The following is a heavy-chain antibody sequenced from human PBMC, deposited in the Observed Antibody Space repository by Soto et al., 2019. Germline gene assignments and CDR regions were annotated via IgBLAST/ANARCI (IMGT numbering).Heavy chain of an antibody. J-gene: IGHJ6*02. CDR1: GFTFHDYA. CDR2: ISWNSGDI. Sequence: EVQLEESEGGLVQPGRSLRLSCAASGFTFHDYAMHWVRQAPGKGLEWISGISWNSGDIGYADSVKGRFTISRDNAKNSLYLQMNSLRAEDTALYYCAKDSVWSGYYVRAGGMDVWGQGTTVTVSS. D-gene: IGHD3-3*01. CDR3: AKDSVWSGYYVRAGGMDV. V-gene: IGHV3-9*01.